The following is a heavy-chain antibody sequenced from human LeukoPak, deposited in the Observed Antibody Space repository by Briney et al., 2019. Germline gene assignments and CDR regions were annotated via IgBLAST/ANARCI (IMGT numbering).Heavy chain of an antibody. V-gene: IGHV1-8*01. CDR2: MNPNSGNT. Sequence: ASVKVSCKASGYTFTSYDINWVRQATGQGLEWMGWMNPNSGNTGYAQKFRGRVTMTRNTSISTAYMELSSLRSEDTAVYYCAVGAYGDYENWFDPWGQGTLVTVSS. D-gene: IGHD4-17*01. CDR1: GYTFTSYD. J-gene: IGHJ5*02. CDR3: AVGAYGDYENWFDP.